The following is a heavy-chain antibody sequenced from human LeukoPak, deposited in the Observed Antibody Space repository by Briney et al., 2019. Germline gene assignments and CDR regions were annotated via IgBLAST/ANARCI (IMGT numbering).Heavy chain of an antibody. Sequence: ASVKVSCKASGYTFSAYYMHWERQAPGQGLEWMGLISPSTGTTDYAQKFQGRITMTRDMSTSTVYMELSSLGSEDTAVYYCAREAGLERRPHGDPFNIWGQGTMVTVSS. D-gene: IGHD1-1*01. CDR3: AREAGLERRPHGDPFNI. CDR1: GYTFSAYY. V-gene: IGHV1-46*01. J-gene: IGHJ3*02. CDR2: ISPSTGTT.